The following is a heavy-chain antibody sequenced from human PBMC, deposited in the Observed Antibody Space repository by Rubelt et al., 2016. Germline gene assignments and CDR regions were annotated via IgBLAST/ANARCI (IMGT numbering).Heavy chain of an antibody. CDR1: GFTLNNYW. Sequence: GFTLNNYWMHWVRQAPGKGLEWVAVISYDGSNKYYVDSVKGRFTISRDNSKNTLYLQMSSLRAEDTAVYYCVKTYSGSYSFNNWFDYWGQGTLVTVSS. D-gene: IGHD3-10*01. CDR3: VKTYSGSYSFNNWFDY. J-gene: IGHJ5*01. CDR2: ISYDGSNK. V-gene: IGHV3-30*18.